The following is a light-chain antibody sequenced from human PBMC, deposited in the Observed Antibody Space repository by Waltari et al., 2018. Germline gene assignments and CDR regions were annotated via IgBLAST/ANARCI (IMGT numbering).Light chain of an antibody. CDR1: QSISNY. CDR2: AAS. J-gene: IGKJ2*01. Sequence: IQMTQSSLSLSASVADRVTLTCRASQSISNYLNWYQPKPGKAPKLLLYAASSLQSGVPSRFSGSGSGTAFTLTISSLQPEDFATYYCQQSYSTPYTFGQGTKLEIK. CDR3: QQSYSTPYT. V-gene: IGKV1-39*01.